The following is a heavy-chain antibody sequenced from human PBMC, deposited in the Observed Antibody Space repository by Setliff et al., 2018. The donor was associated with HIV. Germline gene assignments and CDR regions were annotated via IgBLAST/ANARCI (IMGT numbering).Heavy chain of an antibody. D-gene: IGHD6-6*01. J-gene: IGHJ4*02. CDR3: ATRPRIAARPFDY. Sequence: PSETLSLTCSVSGVSVGSGDYYWHWIRQHPEKALEWIGYIFHSGDTYYNPSLKSRMSMSVDTSKHQFSLELTSLTAADTAVYYCATRPRIAARPFDYWGQGRLVTVSS. V-gene: IGHV4-31*03. CDR2: IFHSGDT. CDR1: GVSVGSGDYY.